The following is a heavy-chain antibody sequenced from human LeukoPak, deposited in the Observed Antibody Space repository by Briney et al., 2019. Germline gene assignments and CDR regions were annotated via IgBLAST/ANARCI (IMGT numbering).Heavy chain of an antibody. CDR3: ARDERRYCSSTSCYTSFDY. J-gene: IGHJ4*02. CDR2: ISAYNGNT. V-gene: IGHV1-18*01. D-gene: IGHD2-2*02. CDR1: GNTFTRFG. Sequence: ASVKVSCKASGNTFTRFGISWVRQAPGQGLEWMGWISAYNGNTNYAQKLQGRVTMTTDTFTSTAYMELRSLRSDDTAVYYCARDERRYCSSTSCYTSFDYWGQGTLVTVSS.